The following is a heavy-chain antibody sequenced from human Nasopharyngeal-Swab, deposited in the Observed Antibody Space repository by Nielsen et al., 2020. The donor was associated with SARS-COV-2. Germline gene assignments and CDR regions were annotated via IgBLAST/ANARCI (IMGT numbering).Heavy chain of an antibody. J-gene: IGHJ4*02. Sequence: GESLKISCAASGFTFSSYGMHWVRQAPGKGLEWVAFIRYDGSNKYYADSVKGRFTVSRDNSKNTLYLQMNSLRAEDTAVYYCAKDLGYCSSTSCAAGSFDYWGQGTLVTASS. V-gene: IGHV3-30*02. CDR3: AKDLGYCSSTSCAAGSFDY. CDR1: GFTFSSYG. D-gene: IGHD2-2*01. CDR2: IRYDGSNK.